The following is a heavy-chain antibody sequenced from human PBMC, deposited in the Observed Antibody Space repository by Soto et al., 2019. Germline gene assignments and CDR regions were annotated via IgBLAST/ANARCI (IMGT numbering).Heavy chain of an antibody. CDR2: ISGRGGRS. CDR1: GFSFSSYA. Sequence: DVQLLESGGGLVQPGGSLRLSCAASGFSFSSYAMVWVRQAPGKGLEWVAVISGRGGRSYFADAVEGRFTLPRDNSKNVWSLEMNSLRAEDTAIYFCAKGSIEYSASVDNWGQGTLVVVSS. J-gene: IGHJ4*02. D-gene: IGHD5-12*01. V-gene: IGHV3-23*01. CDR3: AKGSIEYSASVDN.